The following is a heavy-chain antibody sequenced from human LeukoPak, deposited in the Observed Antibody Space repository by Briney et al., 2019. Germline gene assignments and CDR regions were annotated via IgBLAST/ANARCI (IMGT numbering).Heavy chain of an antibody. CDR2: ISYDGSNR. J-gene: IGHJ4*02. CDR1: GFTFSSSP. Sequence: GGSLRLSCAASGFTFSSSPMHWVRQAPGKGLEWVAVISYDGSNRFYADSVKGRFTISRDNSKNMLYLQMNSLRVEDTAVYYCARGIDYNFDYWGQGTLVTVSS. D-gene: IGHD4-11*01. V-gene: IGHV3-30*04. CDR3: ARGIDYNFDY.